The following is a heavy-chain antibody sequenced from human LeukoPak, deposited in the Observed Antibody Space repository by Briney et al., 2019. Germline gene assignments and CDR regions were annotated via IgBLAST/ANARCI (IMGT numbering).Heavy chain of an antibody. Sequence: GGSLRLSCAASGFTFSSYAMHWVRQAPGKGLEWVAVISYDGSSKYYADSEKGRFTISRDNSKNTLYLQMNSLRAEDTAVYYCARRSGASSARDTMIVVVISPLDYWGQGTLVTVSS. J-gene: IGHJ4*02. CDR2: ISYDGSSK. CDR3: ARRSGASSARDTMIVVVISPLDY. D-gene: IGHD3-22*01. V-gene: IGHV3-30-3*01. CDR1: GFTFSSYA.